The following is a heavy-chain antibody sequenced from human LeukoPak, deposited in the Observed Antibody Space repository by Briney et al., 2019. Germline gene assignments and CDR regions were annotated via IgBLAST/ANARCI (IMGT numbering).Heavy chain of an antibody. Sequence: SETLSLTCTVSGGSISSSSYYWGWIRQPPGKGLEWIGSIYYSGSTYYNPSLKSRVTISVDTSKNQFSLKLSSVTAADTAVYYCARLGLNDYWGQGTLVTVSS. J-gene: IGHJ4*02. CDR2: IYYSGST. V-gene: IGHV4-39*07. CDR1: GGSISSSSYY. D-gene: IGHD7-27*01. CDR3: ARLGLNDY.